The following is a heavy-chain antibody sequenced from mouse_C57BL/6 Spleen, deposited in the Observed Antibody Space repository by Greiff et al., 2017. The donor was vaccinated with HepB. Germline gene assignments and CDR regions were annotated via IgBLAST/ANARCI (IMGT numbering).Heavy chain of an antibody. D-gene: IGHD1-1*01. Sequence: QVQLQQPGAELVKPGASVKLSCKASGYTFTSYWMHWVKQRPGQGLEWIGMIHPNSGSTNYNEKFKSKATLTVDKSSSTAYMQLSSLTSEDSAVYYCARGDYCSIPPGFSYWGQGTLVTVAA. CDR2: IHPNSGST. CDR1: GYTFTSYW. CDR3: ARGDYCSIPPGFSY. J-gene: IGHJ3*01. V-gene: IGHV1-64*01.